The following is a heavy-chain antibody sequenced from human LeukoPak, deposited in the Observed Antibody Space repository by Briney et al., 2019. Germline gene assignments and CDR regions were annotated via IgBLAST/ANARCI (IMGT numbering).Heavy chain of an antibody. CDR3: AKESDC. V-gene: IGHV3-9*01. CDR2: ISWNSGSI. J-gene: IGHJ4*02. Sequence: PGRSLRLSCAASGFTFDDYAMHWVRQAPGKGLEWVSGISWNSGSIGYADSVKGRFTISRDNAKNSLYLQMNSLRAEDTALYYCAKESDCWGQGTLVTVSS. CDR1: GFTFDDYA.